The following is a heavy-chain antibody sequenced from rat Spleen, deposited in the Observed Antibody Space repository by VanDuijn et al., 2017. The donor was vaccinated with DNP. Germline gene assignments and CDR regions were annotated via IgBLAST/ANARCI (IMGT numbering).Heavy chain of an antibody. CDR1: GYSITSNY. CDR3: VRGHPPRGFDY. J-gene: IGHJ2*01. CDR2: INYSGRN. D-gene: IGHD3-8*01. Sequence: EVQLQESGPGLVKPSQSLSLTCSVTGYSITSNYWAWIRKFPGNKMEWIGHINYSGRNSYNPSLISRVSITRDTSKNQFFLQLNSVTTEDTSTYYCVRGHPPRGFDYWGQGVMVTVSS. V-gene: IGHV3-1*01.